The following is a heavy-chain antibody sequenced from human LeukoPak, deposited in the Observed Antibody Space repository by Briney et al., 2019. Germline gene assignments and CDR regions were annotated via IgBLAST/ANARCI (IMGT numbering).Heavy chain of an antibody. CDR2: IYTSGST. Sequence: SQTLSLTCTVSGASISSGSYYWSWIRQPAGKGLEWIGRIYTSGSTNYNPSLKSRVTISVDTSKNQFSPKLSSVTAADTAVYYCARDIGMGNNWFDPWGQGTLVTVSS. CDR3: ARDIGMGNNWFDP. V-gene: IGHV4-61*02. J-gene: IGHJ5*02. D-gene: IGHD2-15*01. CDR1: GASISSGSYY.